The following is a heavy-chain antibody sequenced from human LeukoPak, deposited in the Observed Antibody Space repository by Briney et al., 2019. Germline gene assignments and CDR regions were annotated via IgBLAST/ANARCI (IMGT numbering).Heavy chain of an antibody. CDR2: ISGSGGST. D-gene: IGHD3-10*01. J-gene: IGHJ3*02. CDR3: AKVPFKDYYGSGSYRGPFDI. CDR1: GFTFSSYA. V-gene: IGHV3-23*01. Sequence: GGSLRLSCAASGFTFSSYAMSWVRQAPGKGLEWVSAISGSGGSTYYADSVKGRFAISRDNSKNTLYLQMNSLRAEDTAVYYCAKVPFKDYYGSGSYRGPFDIWGQGTMVTVSS.